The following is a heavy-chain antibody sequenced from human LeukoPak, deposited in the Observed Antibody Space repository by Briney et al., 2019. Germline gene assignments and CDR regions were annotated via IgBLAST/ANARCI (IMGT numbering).Heavy chain of an antibody. Sequence: GGSLRLSCAASGFTFSSYSMNWVRQAPGKGLEWVAGISGDGRERDYLDSVRGRFTIPRDNAKNSLYLQMNSLTAEDTAVYYCGRDPDSWGQGTVVTVSS. J-gene: IGHJ5*01. V-gene: IGHV3-7*04. CDR1: GFTFSSYS. CDR3: GRDPDS. CDR2: ISGDGRER.